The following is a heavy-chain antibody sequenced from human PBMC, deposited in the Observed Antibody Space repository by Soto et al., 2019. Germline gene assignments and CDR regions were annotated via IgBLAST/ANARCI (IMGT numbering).Heavy chain of an antibody. CDR1: GFTFSSYA. CDR3: AKDRYGEGKVATDFDY. V-gene: IGHV3-23*01. D-gene: IGHD5-12*01. Sequence: GGSLRLSCAASGFTFSSYAMGWVRQAPWKGLEWVSAISGSGGSTYYADSVKGRFTISRDNSKNTLYLQMNSLRAEDTAVYYCAKDRYGEGKVATDFDYWGQGTLVTVSS. CDR2: ISGSGGST. J-gene: IGHJ4*02.